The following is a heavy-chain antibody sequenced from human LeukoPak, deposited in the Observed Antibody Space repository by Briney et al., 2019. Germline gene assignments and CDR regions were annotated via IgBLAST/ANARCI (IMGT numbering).Heavy chain of an antibody. D-gene: IGHD2-2*03. CDR1: GFTFSSYW. CDR3: AREGVDIVVVPAAADY. J-gene: IGHJ4*02. CDR2: IKQDGSEK. Sequence: GGSLRLSCAASGFTFSSYWMSWVRQAPGKGLEWVANIKQDGSEKYYVDSVKGRFTISRDNAKNSLYLQMNSLRAEDTAVYYCAREGVDIVVVPAAADYWGQGTLVTVSS. V-gene: IGHV3-7*01.